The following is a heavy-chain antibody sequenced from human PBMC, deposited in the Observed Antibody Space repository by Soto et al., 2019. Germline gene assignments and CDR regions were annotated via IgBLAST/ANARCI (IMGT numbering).Heavy chain of an antibody. J-gene: IGHJ4*02. CDR3: ARLSVAPWTD. CDR2: FIPIFDSP. V-gene: IGHV1-69*01. CDR1: GGSFKNYA. D-gene: IGHD6-19*01. Sequence: QVQLVQSGAEVKKPGSSVKLSCKASGGSFKNYALSWVRQAPGQGLEWMGSFIPIFDSPTYAEDFQGRLTITADESATTACMEMTRLTSTDTAIYYCARLSVAPWTDWGQGTLVTVSS.